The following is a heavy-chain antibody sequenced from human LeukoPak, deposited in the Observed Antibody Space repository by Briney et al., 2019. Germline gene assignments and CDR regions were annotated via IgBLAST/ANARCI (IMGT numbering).Heavy chain of an antibody. D-gene: IGHD3-3*01. CDR1: GFTFSSYG. J-gene: IGHJ6*02. Sequence: GGSLRLSCAASGFTFSSYGMHWVRQAPGKGLEWVAVISYDGSNKYYADSVKGRFTISRDNSKNTLYLQMNSLRAEDTAVHYCAKGKRFLEPGRYYYYYGMDVWGQGTTVTVSS. CDR3: AKGKRFLEPGRYYYYYGMDV. V-gene: IGHV3-30*18. CDR2: ISYDGSNK.